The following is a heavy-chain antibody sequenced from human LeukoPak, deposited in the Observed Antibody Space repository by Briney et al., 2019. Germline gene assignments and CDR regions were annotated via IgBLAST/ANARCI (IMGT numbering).Heavy chain of an antibody. D-gene: IGHD3-16*01. CDR2: ISWNSGSI. J-gene: IGHJ4*02. V-gene: IGHV3-9*01. Sequence: GRSLRLSCAASGFTFDDCAMHWVRQAPGKGLEWVSGISWNSGSIGYADSVKGRFTISRDNAKNSLYLQMNSLRAEDTALYYCAKGPLGGYWGQGTLVTVSS. CDR1: GFTFDDCA. CDR3: AKGPLGGY.